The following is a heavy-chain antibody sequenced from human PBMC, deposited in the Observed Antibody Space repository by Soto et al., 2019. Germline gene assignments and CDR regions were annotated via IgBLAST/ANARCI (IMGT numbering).Heavy chain of an antibody. Sequence: PGGSLSLSCAASGFTFSNYAMSWVRQPPGKGLEWIASISYRGNTYNNPSLKRRVTISVDTSKNQFSLKMNSVTAADTAVYYCARNGCGNGVCWPQGFDYRGRGTLVTVSS. CDR1: GFTFSNYA. CDR3: ARNGCGNGVCWPQGFDY. D-gene: IGHD2-8*01. J-gene: IGHJ4*02. V-gene: IGHV4-59*05. CDR2: ISYRGNT.